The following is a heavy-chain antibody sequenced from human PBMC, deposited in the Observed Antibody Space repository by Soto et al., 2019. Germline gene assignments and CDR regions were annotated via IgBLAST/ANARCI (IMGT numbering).Heavy chain of an antibody. D-gene: IGHD4-17*01. Sequence: QVHLVESGGVVVQPGRSLRLSCAASGFNFRTYGIHWVRQAPGKGLEWVALISKDGSHSYYAHSVKGRFNTSRDNSPKKAFLQVNSLRADDTAVYFCARGTDYADLGNAEYFHPWGQGTLVTVSS. CDR2: ISKDGSHS. CDR1: GFNFRTYG. J-gene: IGHJ1*01. V-gene: IGHV3-30*03. CDR3: ARGTDYADLGNAEYFHP.